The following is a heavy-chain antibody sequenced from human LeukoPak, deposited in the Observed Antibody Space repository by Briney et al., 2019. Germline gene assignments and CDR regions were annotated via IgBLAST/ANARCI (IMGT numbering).Heavy chain of an antibody. J-gene: IGHJ4*02. CDR1: GFTFGSSA. Sequence: PGGSLRLSCAASGFTFGSSAMHWVRHTPGKGLVWVSRLNRDGSTATYAESVKGRFTISRDNARNTPYLQMNSLRAEDTAVYYCAREQYYDNSFDYWGQGTLVTVSS. CDR3: AREQYYDNSFDY. V-gene: IGHV3-74*01. D-gene: IGHD3-22*01. CDR2: LNRDGSTA.